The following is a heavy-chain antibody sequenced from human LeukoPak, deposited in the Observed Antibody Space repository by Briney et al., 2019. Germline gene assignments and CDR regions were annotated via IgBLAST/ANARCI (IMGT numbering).Heavy chain of an antibody. CDR1: GGSISSYY. Sequence: SETLSLTCTVSGGSISSYYWNWIRQPPGKGLDWIGEIYYSGTTNYNPSLKSRVTISVDASKNQFSLQLSSVTAADTAVYYCARGKTYGGHKYYYMDVWGKGTTVTISS. V-gene: IGHV4-59*01. CDR2: IYYSGTT. CDR3: ARGKTYGGHKYYYMDV. D-gene: IGHD3-10*01. J-gene: IGHJ6*03.